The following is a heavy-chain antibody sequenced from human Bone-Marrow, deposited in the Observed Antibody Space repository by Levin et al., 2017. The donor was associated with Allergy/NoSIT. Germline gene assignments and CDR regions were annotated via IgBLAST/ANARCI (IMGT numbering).Heavy chain of an antibody. J-gene: IGHJ6*03. CDR3: ARDGPSYYYMDV. CDR2: IWYNSYKT. V-gene: IGHV3-33*01. CDR1: GFTFSSYG. Sequence: GESLKISCEVSGFTFSSYGMHWVRQAPGKGLEWVALIWYNSYKTSYTDSVKGRFIISRDNSKNMVFLQMNSLRVEDTAIYYCARDGPSYYYMDVWGKGTIVTVS.